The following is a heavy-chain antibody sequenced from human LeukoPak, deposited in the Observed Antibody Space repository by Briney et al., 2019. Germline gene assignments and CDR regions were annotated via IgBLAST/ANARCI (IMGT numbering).Heavy chain of an antibody. D-gene: IGHD3-16*01. V-gene: IGHV4-34*01. J-gene: IGHJ6*03. CDR3: ARGVVSGRFGDYYYYMDV. Sequence: PSETLSLTCAVYGGSFSGHYWTWIRQPSGKGLQWIGEVNDRGSTNYNPSLKSRLTISEDKSKKQFSLRLPSVTAADTAVYYCARGVVSGRFGDYYYYMDVWGKGTTVTVSS. CDR1: GGSFSGHY. CDR2: VNDRGST.